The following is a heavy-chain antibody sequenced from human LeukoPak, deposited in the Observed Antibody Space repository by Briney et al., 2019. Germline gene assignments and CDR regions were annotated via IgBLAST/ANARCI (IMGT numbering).Heavy chain of an antibody. D-gene: IGHD2-8*02. CDR3: ATGGALRGRFVY. Sequence: GGSLRLSCAVAGFTFSDSTMTWVRRAAGKGPEWVAKMKEDGSEIDYVDSVKGRFTISRDNAKNSPYLQMKSLRVEDTAVYYCATGGALRGRFVYWGQGTLVTVSS. CDR2: MKEDGSEI. CDR1: GFTFSDST. V-gene: IGHV3-7*01. J-gene: IGHJ4*02.